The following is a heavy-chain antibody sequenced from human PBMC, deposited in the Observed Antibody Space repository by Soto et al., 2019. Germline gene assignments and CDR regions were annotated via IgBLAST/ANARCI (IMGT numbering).Heavy chain of an antibody. J-gene: IGHJ4*02. V-gene: IGHV3-53*01. CDR1: GFTVGRAQ. D-gene: IGHD6-6*01. Sequence: PVGSLRLSNTVSGFTVGRAQMSWVREARGKGLQWVSVIYSGGSTYYANAVKGRFTISRDISENTVYLELDELTVDDTAVYYCARAREPEYSSSIFFDYWGRGTLVTVSS. CDR2: IYSGGST. CDR3: ARAREPEYSSSIFFDY.